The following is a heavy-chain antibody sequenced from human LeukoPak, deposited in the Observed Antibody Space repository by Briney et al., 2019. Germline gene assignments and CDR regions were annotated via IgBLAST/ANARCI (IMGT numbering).Heavy chain of an antibody. CDR3: ATNTMFRGIHAFDI. Sequence: GESLKISWKGSGYSFTSYWIGWVRQMPGKGLEWMGIIYPGDSDTRYSPAFQGQGTISADKSISTAYLQWSSLKASDSAMYYCATNTMFRGIHAFDIWGQGTMVTVSS. D-gene: IGHD3-10*01. CDR1: GYSFTSYW. V-gene: IGHV5-51*01. CDR2: IYPGDSDT. J-gene: IGHJ3*02.